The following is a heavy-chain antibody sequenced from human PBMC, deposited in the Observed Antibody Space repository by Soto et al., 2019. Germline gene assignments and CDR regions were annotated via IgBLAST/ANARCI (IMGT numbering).Heavy chain of an antibody. CDR2: IYYSGST. CDR1: GGSISSGGYS. Sequence: PSETLSLTCTVSGGSISSGGYSWTWIRQHPGKGLEWIGYIYYSGSTYYKPSLKSRVTISVDTSKNQLSLKLSSVTAADTAVYYCVGAATWQPGALDIWGQGTTVTVSS. CDR3: VGAATWQPGALDI. V-gene: IGHV4-31*03. D-gene: IGHD6-25*01. J-gene: IGHJ3*02.